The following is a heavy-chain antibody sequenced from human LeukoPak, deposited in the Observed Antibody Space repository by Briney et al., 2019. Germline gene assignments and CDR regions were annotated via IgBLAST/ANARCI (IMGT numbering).Heavy chain of an antibody. D-gene: IGHD2-2*01. J-gene: IGHJ4*02. V-gene: IGHV3-23*01. CDR2: ISGSGGST. CDR1: GFTFSSYA. CDR3: AKGLGSTTHFDY. Sequence: PGGSLRLSCAASGFTFSSYAMSWVRQAPGKGLEWVSAISGSGGSTYYADSVKGRFTISKDNSKNTLYLQMNSLRAEDTAVYYCAKGLGSTTHFDYWGQGTLVTVSS.